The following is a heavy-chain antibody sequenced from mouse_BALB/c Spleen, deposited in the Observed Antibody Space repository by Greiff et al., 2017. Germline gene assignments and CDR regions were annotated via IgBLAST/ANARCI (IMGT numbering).Heavy chain of an antibody. J-gene: IGHJ4*01. V-gene: IGHV7-3*02. CDR1: GFTFTDYY. CDR3: ARGSQVPLYGSSPYAMDY. CDR2: IRNKANGYTT. D-gene: IGHD1-1*01. Sequence: EVQGVESGGGLVQPGGSLRLSCATSGFTFTDYYMSWVRQPPGKALEWLGFIRNKANGYTTEYSASVKGRFTISRDNSQSILYLQMNTLRAEDSATYDCARGSQVPLYGSSPYAMDYWGQGTSVTVSS.